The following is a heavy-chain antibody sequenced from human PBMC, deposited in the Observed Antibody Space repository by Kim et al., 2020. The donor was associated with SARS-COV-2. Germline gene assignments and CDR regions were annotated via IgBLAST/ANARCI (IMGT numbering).Heavy chain of an antibody. J-gene: IGHJ2*01. CDR1: GYTFTSYA. V-gene: IGHV1-3*01. D-gene: IGHD3-10*01. CDR3: ARISTVLLWLGEPEPPDNWYFDL. CDR2: INAGNGNT. Sequence: ASVKVSCKASGYTFTSYAMHWVRQAPGQRLEWMGWINAGNGNTKYSQKFQGRVTITRDTSASTAYMELSSLRSEDTAVYYCARISTVLLWLGEPEPPDNWYFDLWGRGTLVTVSS.